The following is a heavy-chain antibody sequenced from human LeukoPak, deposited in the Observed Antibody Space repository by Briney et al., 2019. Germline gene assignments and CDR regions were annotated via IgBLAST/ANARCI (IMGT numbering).Heavy chain of an antibody. V-gene: IGHV4-4*07. J-gene: IGHJ4*02. Sequence: PSETLSLTCTVSGDSITRYYWNWIRQPAGKGLEWIGRIYTSGSTSYNSSLKSRVTMSVDTSKNQFSLKLSSVTAADTAVYYCARDVGGYNYGYSLDYWGQGTLVSVSS. CDR1: GDSITRYY. CDR2: IYTSGST. D-gene: IGHD5-18*01. CDR3: ARDVGGYNYGYSLDY.